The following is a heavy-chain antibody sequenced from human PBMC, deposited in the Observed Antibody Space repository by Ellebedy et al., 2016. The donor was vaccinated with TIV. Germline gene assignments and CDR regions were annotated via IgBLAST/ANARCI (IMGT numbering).Heavy chain of an antibody. J-gene: IGHJ5*02. CDR3: ARGRHSYGYEWLDT. D-gene: IGHD5-18*01. Sequence: SETLSLTXAVSGGSMRSGPYCWSWIQQPPGKGLEWVGYINQSGRTYYNPSLKSRVTISVDRSRNKFSLDLRSVTAADTAVYYCARGRHSYGYEWLDTWGQGTLASVSS. CDR2: INQSGRT. CDR1: GGSMRSGPYC. V-gene: IGHV4-30-2*01.